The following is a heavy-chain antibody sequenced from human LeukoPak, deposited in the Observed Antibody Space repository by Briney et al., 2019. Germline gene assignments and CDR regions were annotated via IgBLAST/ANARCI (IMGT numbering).Heavy chain of an antibody. Sequence: ASVKVSCKASGYDFISYGVNWVRQAPGQGLEWMGWISAYNGNTNYAQKLQGRVAVTTDTSTSTAYMELRSLRSDDTAVYYCARQQGLQNLNFDYWGQGTLVTVSS. CDR1: GYDFISYG. J-gene: IGHJ4*02. D-gene: IGHD4-11*01. CDR3: ARQQGLQNLNFDY. CDR2: ISAYNGNT. V-gene: IGHV1-18*01.